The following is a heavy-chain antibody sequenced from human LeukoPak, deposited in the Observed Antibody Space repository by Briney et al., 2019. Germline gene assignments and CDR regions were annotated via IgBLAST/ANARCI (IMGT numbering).Heavy chain of an antibody. CDR3: ARSVTYSYGYFDQ. D-gene: IGHD5-18*01. CDR1: GGSISNYH. Sequence: SETLSLTCTVSGGSISNYHWSWIRQPPGKGLEWIGYISYGGSPSYNPSLKSRVTISVDTAKNQFSLKLTSVTAADTALYYCARSVTYSYGYFDQWGQGTLVTVSS. CDR2: ISYGGSP. J-gene: IGHJ4*02. V-gene: IGHV4-59*01.